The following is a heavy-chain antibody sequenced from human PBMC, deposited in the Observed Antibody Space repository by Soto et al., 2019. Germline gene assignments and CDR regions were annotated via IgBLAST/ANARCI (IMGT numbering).Heavy chain of an antibody. Sequence: QVQLVQSGAEVKKPGASVKISCKASGYTFTYYHIHWVRQAPGQGLEWMGIINPNGGDTTYAQKFHGRVTMTRDTSTNTVYMEVSSLTSEDTALYYCARVPYSSCLLFYLDNWGQGTLVTVSA. CDR1: GYTFTYYH. D-gene: IGHD5-18*01. V-gene: IGHV1-46*01. J-gene: IGHJ4*02. CDR2: INPNGGDT. CDR3: ARVPYSSCLLFYLDN.